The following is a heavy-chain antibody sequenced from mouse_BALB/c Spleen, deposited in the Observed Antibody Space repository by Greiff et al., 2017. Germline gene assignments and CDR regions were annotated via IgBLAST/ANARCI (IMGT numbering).Heavy chain of an antibody. CDR2: IYPGSGST. CDR1: GYTFTSYG. J-gene: IGHJ2*01. V-gene: IGHV1S22*01. D-gene: IGHD1-1*01. CDR3: SRSRIIRTLVANSFAY. Sequence: LQQPGSELVRPGASVKLSCKASGYTFTSYGMHWVKQRPGKGLEWIGNIYPGSGSTNYDEKFKSKATLTVDTSSSTAYMHLSSLTSEDSAVYYCSRSRIIRTLVANSFAYWGQGTTLTVSA.